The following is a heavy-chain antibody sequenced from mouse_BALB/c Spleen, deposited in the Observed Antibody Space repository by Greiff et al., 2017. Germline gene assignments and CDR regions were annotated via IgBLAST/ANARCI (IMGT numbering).Heavy chain of an antibody. CDR3: AIPYGKPDY. Sequence: VQLKESGAELVRPGALVKLSCKASGFNIKDYYMHWVKQRPEQGLEWIGWIDPENGNTIYDPKFQGKASITADTSSNTAYLQLSSLTSEDTAVYYCAIPYGKPDYWGQGTTLTVSS. J-gene: IGHJ2*01. CDR1: GFNIKDYY. V-gene: IGHV14-1*02. CDR2: IDPENGNT. D-gene: IGHD2-1*01.